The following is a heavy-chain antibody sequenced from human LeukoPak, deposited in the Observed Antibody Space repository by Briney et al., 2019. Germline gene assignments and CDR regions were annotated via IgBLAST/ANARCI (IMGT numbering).Heavy chain of an antibody. CDR3: ARLPFMITFGGVISDY. J-gene: IGHJ4*02. CDR2: IYHSGST. CDR1: GYSISSGYY. Sequence: SETLSLTCAVSGYSISSGYYWGWIRQPPGKGLEWIGSIYHSGSTYYNPSLKSRVIISVDTSKNQFSLKLSSVTAADTAVYYCARLPFMITFGGVISDYRGQGTLVTGSS. V-gene: IGHV4-38-2*01. D-gene: IGHD3-16*02.